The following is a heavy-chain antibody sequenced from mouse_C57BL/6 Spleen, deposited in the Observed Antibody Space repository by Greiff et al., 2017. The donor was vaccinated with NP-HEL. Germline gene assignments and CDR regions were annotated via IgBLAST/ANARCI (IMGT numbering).Heavy chain of an antibody. CDR1: GYSFTGYF. CDR3: ARWDDGYYLHYFDY. D-gene: IGHD2-3*01. Sequence: EVQLQQSGPELVKPGDSVKISCKASGYSFTGYFMNWVMQSHGKSLEWIGRINPYNGDTFYNQKFKGKATLTVDKSSSTAHMELRSLTSEDSAVYYCARWDDGYYLHYFDYWGQGTTLTVSS. V-gene: IGHV1-20*01. J-gene: IGHJ2*01. CDR2: INPYNGDT.